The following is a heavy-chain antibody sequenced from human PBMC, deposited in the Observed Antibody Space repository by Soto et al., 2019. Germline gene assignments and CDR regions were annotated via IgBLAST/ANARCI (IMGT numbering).Heavy chain of an antibody. J-gene: IGHJ5*02. D-gene: IGHD3-10*01. CDR3: ARVTMVRGVISWFDP. CDR1: GGSISSGGYS. Sequence: SETLSLTCAVSGGSISSGGYSWSWIRQPPGKGLEWIGYIYHSGSTYYNPSLKSRVTISVDRSKNRFSLKLSSVTAADTAVYYCARVTMVRGVISWFDPWGQGTLVTVSS. V-gene: IGHV4-30-2*01. CDR2: IYHSGST.